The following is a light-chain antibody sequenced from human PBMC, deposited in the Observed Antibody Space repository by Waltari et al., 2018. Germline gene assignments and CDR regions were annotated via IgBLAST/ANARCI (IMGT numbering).Light chain of an antibody. Sequence: EIVLTQSPGTLSLSPGERATLSCRASQSVRNNYLAWYQHQPGQAPRLLIYDSSSMATGIPDRFGGSGSGTDFTLTISRLEPEDFAVYYCQQYCSSPLTFGGGTKVEI. CDR3: QQYCSSPLT. V-gene: IGKV3-20*01. CDR1: QSVRNNY. J-gene: IGKJ4*01. CDR2: DSS.